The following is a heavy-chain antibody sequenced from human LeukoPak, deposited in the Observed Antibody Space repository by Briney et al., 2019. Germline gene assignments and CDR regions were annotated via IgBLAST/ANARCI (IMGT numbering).Heavy chain of an antibody. CDR3: ARDHHRRLYDSQARDTFDI. V-gene: IGHV3-48*01. D-gene: IGHD3-22*01. Sequence: GGSLRLSCAASGFTFSSYSMNWVRQAPGKGLEWVSYISSSGSTMYYADSVKGRFSISRDNAKKSLYLQMNSLRAEDTAVYYCARDHHRRLYDSQARDTFDIWGQGTMVTVSS. CDR1: GFTFSSYS. CDR2: ISSSGSTM. J-gene: IGHJ3*02.